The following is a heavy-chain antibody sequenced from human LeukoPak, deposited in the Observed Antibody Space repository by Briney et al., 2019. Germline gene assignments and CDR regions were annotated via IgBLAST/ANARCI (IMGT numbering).Heavy chain of an antibody. J-gene: IGHJ1*01. V-gene: IGHV3-30-3*01. CDR1: GFTFSSYA. CDR2: VSYDGSNK. D-gene: IGHD5-18*01. CDR3: AREVDTDLEYFQH. Sequence: GRSLRLSCAASGFTFSSYAMHWVRQAPGKRLEWVAVVSYDGSNKYYADSVKGRFTISRDNSKNTLYLQMNSLRAEDTAVYYCAREVDTDLEYFQHWGQGTLVTVSS.